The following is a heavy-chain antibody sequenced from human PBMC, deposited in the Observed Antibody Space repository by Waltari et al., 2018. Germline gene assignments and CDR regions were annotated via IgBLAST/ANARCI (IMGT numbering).Heavy chain of an antibody. V-gene: IGHV4-4*07. Sequence: QVQLQESGPGLVKPSETLSLTCTVSGGSISSYYWSWIRPPAGKGLEWIGRIYTSGSTNYNPSLKSRVTMSVDTSKNQFSLKLSSVTAADTAVYYCAREGEYYGSGSLDPWGQGTLVTVSS. D-gene: IGHD3-10*01. CDR2: IYTSGST. J-gene: IGHJ5*02. CDR3: AREGEYYGSGSLDP. CDR1: GGSISSYY.